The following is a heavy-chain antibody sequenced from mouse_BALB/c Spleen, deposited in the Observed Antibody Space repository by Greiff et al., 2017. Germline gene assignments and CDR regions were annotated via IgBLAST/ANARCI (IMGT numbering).Heavy chain of an antibody. CDR3: ARRGYGYDWYFDV. J-gene: IGHJ1*01. V-gene: IGHV3-8*02. CDR2: ISYSGST. D-gene: IGHD2-2*01. CDR1: GDSITSGY. Sequence: EVKLQESGPSLVKPSQTLSLTCSVTGDSITSGYWNWIRKFPGNKLEYMGYISYSGSTYYNPSLKSRISITRDTSKNQYYLQLNSVTTEDTATYYCARRGYGYDWYFDVWGAGTTVTVSS.